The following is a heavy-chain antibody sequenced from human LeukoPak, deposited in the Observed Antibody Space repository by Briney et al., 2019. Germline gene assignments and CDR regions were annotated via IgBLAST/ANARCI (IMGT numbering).Heavy chain of an antibody. CDR3: ARHKYSSGWPPEGAFDI. Sequence: SETLSLTCTVSGASISSTTYYWGWIRQPPRKGLEWIASIYYSGSTYYNPSLKSRVTISVDTSKNQFPLKLSSVTAADTAVYYCARHKYSSGWPPEGAFDIWGQGTMVTVSS. D-gene: IGHD6-19*01. V-gene: IGHV4-39*01. CDR1: GASISSTTYY. CDR2: IYYSGST. J-gene: IGHJ3*02.